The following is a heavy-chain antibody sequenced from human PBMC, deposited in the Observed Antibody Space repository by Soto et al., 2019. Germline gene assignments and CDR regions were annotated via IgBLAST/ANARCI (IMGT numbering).Heavy chain of an antibody. V-gene: IGHV5-10-1*01. Sequence: GESLKIFCKGSWSSFTSYWLSWVRQMPGKGLEWMGRIDPSDSYTNDGTSYQGHVTSSANKSISTAYLQWSSLKASDTAIYKCATYPGYSYVHAMYFDYWGQGTLVTVYS. CDR1: WSSFTSYW. D-gene: IGHD5-18*01. J-gene: IGHJ4*02. CDR3: ATYPGYSYVHAMYFDY. CDR2: IDPSDSYT.